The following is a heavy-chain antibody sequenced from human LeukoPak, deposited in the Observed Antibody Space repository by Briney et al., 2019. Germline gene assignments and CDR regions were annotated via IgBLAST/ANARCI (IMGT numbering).Heavy chain of an antibody. J-gene: IGHJ4*02. CDR2: INHSGST. V-gene: IGHV4-34*01. CDR3: ARSTSAARLIYFDY. CDR1: GGSISYYY. D-gene: IGHD6-6*01. Sequence: SETLSLTCTVSGGSISYYYWNWIRQPPGKGLEWIGEINHSGSTNYNPSLKSRVTISVDTSKNQFSLKLSSVTAADTAVYYCARSTSAARLIYFDYWGQGTLVTVSS.